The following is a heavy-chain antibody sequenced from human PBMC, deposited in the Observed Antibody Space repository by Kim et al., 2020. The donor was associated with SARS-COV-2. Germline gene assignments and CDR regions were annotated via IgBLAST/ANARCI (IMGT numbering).Heavy chain of an antibody. CDR2: ISYDGSNK. Sequence: GGSLRLSCAASGFTFSSYAMHWVRQAPGKGLEWVAVISYDGSNKYYADSVKGRFTISRDNSKNTLYLQMNSLRAEDTAVYYCAREGAAAGPRGVYYYGMDVWGQGTTVTVSS. J-gene: IGHJ6*02. V-gene: IGHV3-30-3*01. D-gene: IGHD6-13*01. CDR1: GFTFSSYA. CDR3: AREGAAAGPRGVYYYGMDV.